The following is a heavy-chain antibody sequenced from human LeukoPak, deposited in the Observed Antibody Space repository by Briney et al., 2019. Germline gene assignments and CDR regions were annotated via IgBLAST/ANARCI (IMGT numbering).Heavy chain of an antibody. V-gene: IGHV3-21*01. CDR2: ISSSSNYI. J-gene: IGHJ4*02. Sequence: GGSLRLSCAASGFTFSTYSMNWVRQAPGKGLEWVSSISSSSNYIYYADSVKGRFTISRDNAKNSLYLQMNSLRAEDTAVYYCARASSGGDSSGLDYWGQGTLVTVSS. D-gene: IGHD3-22*01. CDR1: GFTFSTYS. CDR3: ARASSGGDSSGLDY.